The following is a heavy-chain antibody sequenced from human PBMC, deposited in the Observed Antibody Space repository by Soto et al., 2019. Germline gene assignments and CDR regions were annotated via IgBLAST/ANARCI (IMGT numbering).Heavy chain of an antibody. CDR3: VRDGPRITIYGYGDQ. CDR1: GFPFSAFA. D-gene: IGHD3-3*01. V-gene: IGHV3-23*01. CDR2: IGGSGASI. J-gene: IGHJ4*02. Sequence: GGSLRLSCATSGFPFSAFAMNWVRHAPGKGLEWVSGIGGSGASIYYADSVKGRFTISRDNSKNTVYLQMDSLRAEDTAFYYFVRDGPRITIYGYGDQWGQGTLVTVSS.